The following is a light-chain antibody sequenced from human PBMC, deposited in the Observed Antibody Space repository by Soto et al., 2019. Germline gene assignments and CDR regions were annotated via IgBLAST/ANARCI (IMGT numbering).Light chain of an antibody. J-gene: IGKJ1*01. CDR2: GAS. Sequence: EIVLTPSPGTLSLSPVKRSTISCRASQSVSSSYLAWYQQKPGQAPRLLIYGASSRATGIPDRFSGSGSGTDFTLTIRRLEPEDFAVYYCQQYGSSPSRTCGQGTKGDIK. V-gene: IGKV3-20*01. CDR1: QSVSSSY. CDR3: QQYGSSPSRT.